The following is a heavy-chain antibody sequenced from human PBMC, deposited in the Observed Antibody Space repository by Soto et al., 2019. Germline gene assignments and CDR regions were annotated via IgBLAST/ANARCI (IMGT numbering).Heavy chain of an antibody. CDR1: GFSCNTYT. CDR3: AKGVFSFHYGMEV. D-gene: IGHD3-10*01. CDR2: ISSTAGRTS. V-gene: IGHV3-23*01. Sequence: AEGALRLSCAPSGFSCNTYTMTWVRQAPGKGLEGVSSISSTAGRTSSYADSVKVLFAISRDFSDNTVYLQMNNLRVDDTAVYFCAKGVFSFHYGMEVLVPVSTFTVSS. J-gene: IGHJ6*02.